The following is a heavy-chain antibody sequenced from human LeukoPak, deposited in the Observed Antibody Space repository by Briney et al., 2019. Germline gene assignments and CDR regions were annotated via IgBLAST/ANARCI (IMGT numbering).Heavy chain of an antibody. CDR3: ARVDQQLWLLGY. Sequence: GGSLRLSCAASGFTFSDYYMSWIRQAPGKGLERVSYISSSGSTVYYADSVKGRFTISRDNAKNSLYLQMNSLRAEDTAVYYCARVDQQLWLLGYWGQGTLVTVSS. D-gene: IGHD5-18*01. CDR1: GFTFSDYY. J-gene: IGHJ4*02. CDR2: ISSSGSTV. V-gene: IGHV3-11*01.